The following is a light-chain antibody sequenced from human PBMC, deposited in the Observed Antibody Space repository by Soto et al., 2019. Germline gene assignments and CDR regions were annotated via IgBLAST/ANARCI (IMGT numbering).Light chain of an antibody. V-gene: IGLV2-14*01. CDR3: SSYTSSSLVV. Sequence: QSALTQPASVSGSPGQSITISCTGTTSDVGDYNYVSWYQPHPGKAPKLMIYDVSNRPSGVSNRFSSSKSGNTASLTISGLQAKDEAHYYCSSYTSSSLVVFGGGSKLTVL. CDR2: DVS. CDR1: TSDVGDYNY. J-gene: IGLJ2*01.